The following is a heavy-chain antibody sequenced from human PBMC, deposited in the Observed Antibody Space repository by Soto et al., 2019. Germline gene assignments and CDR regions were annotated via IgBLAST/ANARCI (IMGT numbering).Heavy chain of an antibody. V-gene: IGHV1-69*01. Sequence: QVQLVQSGAEVKKPGSSVKVSCKASGGTFSSYAISWVRQAPGQGLEWMGGIIPIFGTANYAQKFQGRVTVNAQESTSRAYRELSSLRSEDTAVYYCARGYSSGWSAFDYWCQGTLVTVSS. D-gene: IGHD6-19*01. CDR1: GGTFSSYA. CDR3: ARGYSSGWSAFDY. CDR2: IIPIFGTA. J-gene: IGHJ4*02.